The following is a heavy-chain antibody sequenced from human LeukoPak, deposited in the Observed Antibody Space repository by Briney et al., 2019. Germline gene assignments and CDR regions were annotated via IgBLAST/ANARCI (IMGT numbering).Heavy chain of an antibody. CDR3: VRGGGSFDS. CDR1: GFTFSGFW. V-gene: IGHV3-7*04. J-gene: IGHJ4*02. CDR2: IKYDGGDK. Sequence: GGSLRLSCAASGFTFSGFWMSWVRQAPTKGLEWVANIKYDGGDKRYVDSVKGRFTVSRDNANNSLYLQMNSLRAEDTAVYYCVRGGGSFDSWGQGTPVTVSS.